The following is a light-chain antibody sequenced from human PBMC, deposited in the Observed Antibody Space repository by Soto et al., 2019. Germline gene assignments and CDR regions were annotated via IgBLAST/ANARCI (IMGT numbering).Light chain of an antibody. J-gene: IGKJ5*01. V-gene: IGKV3-20*01. CDR1: QSLSGGY. Sequence: EIVLTQSPGILSLSPGERATLSCRASQSLSGGYLAWFQQKPGQTPRLLIYSASNRATGIPDRFCGSRSGTDFTLTISRLEPEDFVVYYCQQNGSLPITFGQGTRLEIK. CDR3: QQNGSLPIT. CDR2: SAS.